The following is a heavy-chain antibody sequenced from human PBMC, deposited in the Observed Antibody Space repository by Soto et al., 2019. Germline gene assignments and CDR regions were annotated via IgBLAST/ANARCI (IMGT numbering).Heavy chain of an antibody. CDR1: GFTFSNAW. J-gene: IGHJ4*02. CDR3: TTDPHPYYYDTSGYYVSLNDY. Sequence: TGGSLRLSCAASGFTFSNAWMSWVRQAPGKGLEWVGRIKSKTDGGTTDYAAPVKGRFTISRDDSKNTLYLQMNSLKTEDTAVYYCTTDPHPYYYDTSGYYVSLNDYWGQGTLVTVSS. CDR2: IKSKTDGGTT. V-gene: IGHV3-15*01. D-gene: IGHD3-22*01.